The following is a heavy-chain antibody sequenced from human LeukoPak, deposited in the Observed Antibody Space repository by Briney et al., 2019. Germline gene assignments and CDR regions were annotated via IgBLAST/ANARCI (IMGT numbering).Heavy chain of an antibody. V-gene: IGHV4-59*12. J-gene: IGHJ4*02. CDR1: GGSIRSYY. Sequence: PSETLSLTCTVSGGSIRSYYWNCIRQPPGKGLEWIGYIYYSGNTNYNPSLKSRVTISVDTSKNQFSLKLSSVTAADTAVYYCARVVMVRGVVIKVTYYFDYWGQGTLVTVSS. CDR3: ARVVMVRGVVIKVTYYFDY. CDR2: IYYSGNT. D-gene: IGHD3-10*01.